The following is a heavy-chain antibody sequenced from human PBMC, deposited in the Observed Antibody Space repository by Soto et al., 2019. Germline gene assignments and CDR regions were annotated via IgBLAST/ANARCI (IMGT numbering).Heavy chain of an antibody. CDR1: GGTFSSYA. D-gene: IGHD6-13*01. Sequence: SVKVSCKXSGGTFSSYAISWVRQAPGQGLEWMGGIIPIFGTANYAQKFQGRVTITADESTSTAYMELSSLRSEDTAVYYCASTLTSSRAAGTSWFDPWGQGTLVTVSS. V-gene: IGHV1-69*13. CDR3: ASTLTSSRAAGTSWFDP. J-gene: IGHJ5*02. CDR2: IIPIFGTA.